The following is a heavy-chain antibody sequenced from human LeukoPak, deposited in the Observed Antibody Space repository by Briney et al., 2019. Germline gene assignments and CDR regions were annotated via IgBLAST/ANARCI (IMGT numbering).Heavy chain of an antibody. CDR2: TYYRSKWYN. Sequence: SQTLSLTCAISGDSVSSNNAAWNWIRQSPSRGLEWLGSTYYRSKWYNDYAASVISRITINPDTSRSQFSPQLNSVTPEDTAVYFCARGRSYSFDYWGQGTLVTVSS. J-gene: IGHJ4*02. CDR3: ARGRSYSFDY. D-gene: IGHD1-26*01. V-gene: IGHV6-1*01. CDR1: GDSVSSNNAA.